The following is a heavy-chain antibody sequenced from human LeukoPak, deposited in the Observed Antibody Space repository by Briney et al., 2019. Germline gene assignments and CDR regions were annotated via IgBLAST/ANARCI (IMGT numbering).Heavy chain of an antibody. J-gene: IGHJ4*02. CDR2: TYYRSKWYN. Sequence: SQTLSLTCALSGDTFSRSTAAWNWIRQSPSRGLEWLVRTYYRSKWYNDYAFSVQSRITINPDTSRNQFSLQLSSVTPEDTAIYYCASGGSYSFDYWGQGILVTVSS. V-gene: IGHV6-1*01. CDR3: ASGGSYSFDY. D-gene: IGHD1-26*01. CDR1: GDTFSRSTAA.